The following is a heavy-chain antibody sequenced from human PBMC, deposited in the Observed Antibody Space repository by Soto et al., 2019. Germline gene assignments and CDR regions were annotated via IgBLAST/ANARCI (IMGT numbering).Heavy chain of an antibody. V-gene: IGHV1-2*04. CDR1: GYTFTGYY. J-gene: IGHJ6*02. Sequence: ASVKVSCKASGYTFTGYYMHWVRQAPGQGLEWKGWINPNSGGTNYAQKFQGWVTMTRDTSISTAYIELSRLRSDDTAVYYCARAYGSGSYYNPLENYYGMDVWGQGTTVTVSS. D-gene: IGHD3-10*01. CDR2: INPNSGGT. CDR3: ARAYGSGSYYNPLENYYGMDV.